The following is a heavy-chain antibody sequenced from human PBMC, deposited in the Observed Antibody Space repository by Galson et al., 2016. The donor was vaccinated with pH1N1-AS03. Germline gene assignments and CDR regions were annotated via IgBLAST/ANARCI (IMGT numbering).Heavy chain of an antibody. CDR3: AKDMGPGHLGGVNY. V-gene: IGHV3-9*01. CDR2: VSWTSGRI. D-gene: IGHD1-14*01. Sequence: SLRLSCAASGFTFDDYGMHWVRHAPGKGREWIPGVSWTSGRIGCADSVKGRFTISRDNAKNSLYLQMNNLRADDTALYYCAKDMGPGHLGGVNYWGQGILVTVSS. CDR1: GFTFDDYG. J-gene: IGHJ4*02.